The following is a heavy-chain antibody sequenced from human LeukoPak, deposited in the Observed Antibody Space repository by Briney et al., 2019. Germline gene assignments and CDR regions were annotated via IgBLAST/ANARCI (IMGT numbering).Heavy chain of an antibody. D-gene: IGHD3-3*01. CDR2: IYTSGST. V-gene: IGHV4-4*07. J-gene: IGHJ5*02. Sequence: PSETLSLTCTVSGGSISSYYWSWIRQPAGKGLEWIGRIYTSGSTNYNPSLKSRVTMSVDTSKNQFSLKLSSVTAADTAVYYCAREGFGYYDFWRGYYIRWFDPWGQGTLVTVSS. CDR3: AREGFGYYDFWRGYYIRWFDP. CDR1: GGSISSYY.